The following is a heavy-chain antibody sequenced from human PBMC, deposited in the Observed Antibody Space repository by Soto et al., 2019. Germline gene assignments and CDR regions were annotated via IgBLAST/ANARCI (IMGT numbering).Heavy chain of an antibody. CDR1: GGTLSSYE. V-gene: IGHV1-69*13. Sequence: SVKVSCKASGGTLSSYEITWVRQAPGQGLEGMGGIIPMFGKTNYAQKFQGRVTISADVSTNTAYMELSSLRSEDTAVYYCAIKAIVIVVTATVQYGMDVWGQGTTVTVSS. CDR2: IIPMFGKT. J-gene: IGHJ6*02. D-gene: IGHD2-15*01. CDR3: AIKAIVIVVTATVQYGMDV.